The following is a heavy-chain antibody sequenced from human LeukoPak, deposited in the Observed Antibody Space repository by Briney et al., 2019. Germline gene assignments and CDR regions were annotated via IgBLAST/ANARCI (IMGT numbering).Heavy chain of an antibody. CDR1: GFTVSSNY. CDR2: IYSGGST. CDR3: AMSIAAAGTGAFDI. J-gene: IGHJ3*02. D-gene: IGHD6-13*01. Sequence: PGGSLRLSFAASGFTVSSNYMSWVRQAPGKGLEWVSVIYSGGSTYYADSVKGRFTISRDNSKNTLYLQMNSLRAEDTAVYYCAMSIAAAGTGAFDIWGQGTMVTVSS. V-gene: IGHV3-66*01.